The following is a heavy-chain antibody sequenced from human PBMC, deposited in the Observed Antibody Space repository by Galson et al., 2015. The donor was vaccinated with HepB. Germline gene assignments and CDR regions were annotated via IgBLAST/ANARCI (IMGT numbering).Heavy chain of an antibody. J-gene: IGHJ5*02. CDR3: ARESMAYDILTGWGFDP. CDR1: GFYFGVYG. V-gene: IGHV3-33*01. Sequence: SLRLSCAASGFYFGVYGMHWLRQAPGKGPEWVAVIGHDGTYQKYGDSVKGRFTISRDNSENTLFLQMNSLRGEDTAVYYCARESMAYDILTGWGFDPWGQGTLVTVSS. CDR2: IGHDGTYQ. D-gene: IGHD3-9*01.